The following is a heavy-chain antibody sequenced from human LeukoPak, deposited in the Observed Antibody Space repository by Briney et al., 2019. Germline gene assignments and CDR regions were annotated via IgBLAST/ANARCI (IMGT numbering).Heavy chain of an antibody. D-gene: IGHD3-22*01. Sequence: SVNVSCKASGGTFSSYAISWVRQAPGQGLEWMGGIIPILGIANYAQKFQGRVTITEDKSRSTAYMELSRLRSEDTAVYYCARGSPYYDSSGYYYYWGQGTLVTVSS. V-gene: IGHV1-69*10. CDR3: ARGSPYYDSSGYYYY. J-gene: IGHJ4*02. CDR2: IIPILGIA. CDR1: GGTFSSYA.